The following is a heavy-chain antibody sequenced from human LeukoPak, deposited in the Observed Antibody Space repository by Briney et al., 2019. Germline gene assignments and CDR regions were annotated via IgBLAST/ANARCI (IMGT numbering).Heavy chain of an antibody. CDR3: AKEKTPGSFFDY. Sequence: GGSLRLSCAASGSTFSSYGMHWVRQAPGKGLEWVAVISYDGSNKYYADSVKGRFTISRDNSKNTLYLQMNSLRAEDTAVYYCAKEKTPGSFFDYWGQGTLVTVSS. CDR2: ISYDGSNK. J-gene: IGHJ4*02. V-gene: IGHV3-30*18. D-gene: IGHD2-15*01. CDR1: GSTFSSYG.